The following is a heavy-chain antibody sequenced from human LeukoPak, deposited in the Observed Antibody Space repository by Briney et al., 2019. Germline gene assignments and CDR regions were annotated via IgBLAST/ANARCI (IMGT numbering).Heavy chain of an antibody. CDR3: ARQRWFGELFLDY. J-gene: IGHJ4*02. D-gene: IGHD3-10*01. CDR2: IRYDGSNK. Sequence: GGSLRLSCAASGFTFSSYGMHWVRQAPGKGLEWVAFIRYDGSNKYYADSVKGRFTISRDNAKNTLYLQMNSLRAEDTAVYYCARQRWFGELFLDYWGQGTLVTVSS. CDR1: GFTFSSYG. V-gene: IGHV3-30*02.